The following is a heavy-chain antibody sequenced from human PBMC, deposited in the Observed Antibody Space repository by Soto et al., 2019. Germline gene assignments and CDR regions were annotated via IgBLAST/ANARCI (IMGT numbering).Heavy chain of an antibody. J-gene: IGHJ6*02. CDR2: IYSDNNT. CDR1: GFTVSSDS. Sequence: EVQLVETGGDLIQPGGSLRLSCAASGFTVSSDSMTWVRQAPGKGLEWISIIYSDNNTDYADSVKGRFSISRDTSKTILYLQMNSLRAEDTAEYYCARHYSAMGVWGQGTTVTCSS. CDR3: ARHYSAMGV. V-gene: IGHV3-53*02.